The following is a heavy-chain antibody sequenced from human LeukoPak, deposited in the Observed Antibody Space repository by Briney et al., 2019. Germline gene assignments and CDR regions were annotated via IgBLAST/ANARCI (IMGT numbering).Heavy chain of an antibody. CDR3: ASTLVRGDAFDI. D-gene: IGHD6-13*01. Sequence: MGWINAGNGNTKYSQKFQGRVTITRDTSASTAYMELSSLRSEDTAVYYCASTLVRGDAFDIWGQGTMVTVSS. J-gene: IGHJ3*02. CDR2: INAGNGNT. V-gene: IGHV1-3*01.